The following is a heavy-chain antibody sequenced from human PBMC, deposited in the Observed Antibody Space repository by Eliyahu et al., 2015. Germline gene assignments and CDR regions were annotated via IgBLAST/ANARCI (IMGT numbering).Heavy chain of an antibody. V-gene: IGHV4-34*01. CDR3: ARGPRTYYYGSGSYYLDY. J-gene: IGHJ4*02. Sequence: QVQLQQWGAGLLKPSETLSLTCAVYGGSFSGYYXXWIRQPPGKGLEWIGEINHXGSTNYNPSLKSRVTISVDTSKNQFSLKLSSVTAADTAVYYCARGPRTYYYGSGSYYLDYWGQGTLVTVSS. CDR1: GGSFSGYY. D-gene: IGHD3-10*01. CDR2: INHXGST.